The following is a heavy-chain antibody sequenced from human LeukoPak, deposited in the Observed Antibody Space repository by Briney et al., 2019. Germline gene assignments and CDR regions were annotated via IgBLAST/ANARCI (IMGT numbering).Heavy chain of an antibody. CDR1: GSSISSYY. J-gene: IGHJ5*02. CDR2: IYPSGST. V-gene: IGHV4-4*07. Sequence: PSETLSLTCTVSGSSISSYYWTWIRQPAGKGLEWIGRIYPSGSTNYNPSLKSRVTMSVDTSKNQFSLKLSSVTAADTAVYYCARDSSGYNWFDPWGQGTLATVSS. CDR3: ARDSSGYNWFDP. D-gene: IGHD3-22*01.